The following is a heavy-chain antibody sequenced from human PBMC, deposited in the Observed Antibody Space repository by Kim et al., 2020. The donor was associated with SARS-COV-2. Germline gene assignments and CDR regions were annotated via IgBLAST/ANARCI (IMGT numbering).Heavy chain of an antibody. CDR1: GYTLITYG. J-gene: IGHJ4*02. V-gene: IGHV1-18*04. CDR2: ISSYNGNT. CDR3: AREGGFDPEFDY. Sequence: ASVKVSCKASGYTLITYGVSWVRQAPGQGLEWVGWISSYNGNTNYAQKFQGRVTMTTDTSTNTAYMELRSLTFDDTAVYYCAREGGFDPEFDYWGQGTLVIVSS. D-gene: IGHD3-9*01.